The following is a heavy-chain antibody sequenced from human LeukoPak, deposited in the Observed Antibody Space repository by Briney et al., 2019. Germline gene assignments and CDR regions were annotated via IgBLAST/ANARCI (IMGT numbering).Heavy chain of an antibody. CDR1: GYTFTGYY. V-gene: IGHV1-2*02. J-gene: IGHJ4*02. Sequence: GASVKVSCKASGYTFTGYYMHWVRQAPGQGLEWMGWINPNSGGTNYAQKFQGRVTMTRDTSISTAYMELSRLRSDDTAVYYCARVKTIRYFGWLSPPDYWGQGTLVTVSS. CDR2: INPNSGGT. CDR3: ARVKTIRYFGWLSPPDY. D-gene: IGHD3-9*01.